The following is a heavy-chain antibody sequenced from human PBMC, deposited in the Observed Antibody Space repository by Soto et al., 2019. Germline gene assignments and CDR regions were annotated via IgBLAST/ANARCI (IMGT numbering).Heavy chain of an antibody. Sequence: EVQLLESGGGLVQPGGSLRLSCAASGFTFSSYAMSWVRQAPGKGLEWVSAISGSGGSTYYADSVKGRFTISRDNSKNTLYLQMNSLRAEDTAVYYCARTTAGYSISREGPPYAFDIWGQGTIVTVSS. CDR2: ISGSGGST. CDR1: GFTFSSYA. V-gene: IGHV3-23*01. D-gene: IGHD6-13*01. J-gene: IGHJ3*02. CDR3: ARTTAGYSISREGPPYAFDI.